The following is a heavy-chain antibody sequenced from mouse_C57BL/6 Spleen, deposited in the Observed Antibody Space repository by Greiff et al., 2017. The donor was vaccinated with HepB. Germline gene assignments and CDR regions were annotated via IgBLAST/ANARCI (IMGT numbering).Heavy chain of an antibody. Sequence: VQLQQSGPELVKPGASVKISCKASGYTFTDYYMNWVKQSHGKSLEWIGDINPNNGGTSYNQKFKGKATLTVDKSSSTAYMELRSLTSEDSAVYYCARNYDYNPYAMDYWGQGTSVTVSS. CDR1: GYTFTDYY. J-gene: IGHJ4*01. D-gene: IGHD2-4*01. CDR2: INPNNGGT. V-gene: IGHV1-26*01. CDR3: ARNYDYNPYAMDY.